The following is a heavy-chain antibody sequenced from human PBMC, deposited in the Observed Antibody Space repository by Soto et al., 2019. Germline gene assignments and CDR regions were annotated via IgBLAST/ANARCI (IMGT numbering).Heavy chain of an antibody. CDR2: IYHSGNT. J-gene: IGHJ5*02. Sequence: SETLSLTCTVSGASVSSGGYYWSWIRQPPGKGLEWIAYIYHSGNTKYNPSLKNRVTISVDTSKNQFSLKLSSVTAADTAVYYCAREANCSGGSCSSSFRFDPWGRGTQVTVSS. CDR3: AREANCSGGSCSSSFRFDP. CDR1: GASVSSGGYY. D-gene: IGHD2-15*01. V-gene: IGHV4-61*08.